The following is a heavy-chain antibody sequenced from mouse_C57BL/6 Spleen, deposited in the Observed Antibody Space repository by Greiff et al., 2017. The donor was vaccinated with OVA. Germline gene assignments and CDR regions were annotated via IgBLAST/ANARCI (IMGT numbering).Heavy chain of an antibody. J-gene: IGHJ4*01. CDR3: ARKGAAQATRAMDY. D-gene: IGHD3-2*02. CDR1: GYTFTDYY. CDR2: INPYNGGT. V-gene: IGHV1-19*01. Sequence: EVQLQQSGPVLVKPGASVKMSCKASGYTFTDYYMNWVKQSHGKSLEWIGVINPYNGGTSYNQKFKGKATLTVDKSSSTAYMELNSLTSEDSAVYYCARKGAAQATRAMDYWGQGTSVTVSS.